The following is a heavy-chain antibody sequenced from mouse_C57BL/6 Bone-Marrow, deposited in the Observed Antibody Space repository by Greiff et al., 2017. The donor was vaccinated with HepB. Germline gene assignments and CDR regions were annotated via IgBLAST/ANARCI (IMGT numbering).Heavy chain of an antibody. CDR2: ISNGGGST. CDR1: GFTFSDYY. Sequence: EVMLVESGGGLVQPGGSLKLSCAASGFTFSDYYMYWVRQTPEKRLEWVAYISNGGGSTYYPDTVKGRFTISRDNAKNTLYLQMSRLKSEDTAMYYCARRDYGSSVAYWGQGTLVTVSA. CDR3: ARRDYGSSVAY. J-gene: IGHJ3*01. V-gene: IGHV5-12*01. D-gene: IGHD1-1*01.